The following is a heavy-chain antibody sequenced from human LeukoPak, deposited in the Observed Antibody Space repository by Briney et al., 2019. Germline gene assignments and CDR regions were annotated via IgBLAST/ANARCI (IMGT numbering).Heavy chain of an antibody. CDR2: IKQDGSEK. J-gene: IGHJ4*02. CDR3: ARDQARMVRGVIYGYSDY. CDR1: GFTFGSYW. D-gene: IGHD3-10*01. V-gene: IGHV3-7*01. Sequence: PGGSLRLSCAASGFTFGSYWMSWVRQAPGKGLEWVANIKQDGSEKYYVDSVKGRFTISRDNAKNSLYLQMDSLRAEDTAVYYCARDQARMVRGVIYGYSDYWGQGTLVTVSS.